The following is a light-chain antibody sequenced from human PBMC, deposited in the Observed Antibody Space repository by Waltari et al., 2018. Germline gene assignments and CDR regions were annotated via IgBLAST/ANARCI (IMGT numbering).Light chain of an antibody. CDR3: QKYNTYPYP. V-gene: IGKV1-27*01. J-gene: IGKJ3*01. CDR2: AAS. Sequence: IDMTPSPSSLSASVGDRITVTCRASQDIGNFLAWYQQTPGKRPKLLIYAASTLQAGVPSRCSGSVSGTDFTLTVSNLQPEDVATYYCQKYNTYPYPFGPGTNVDI. CDR1: QDIGNF.